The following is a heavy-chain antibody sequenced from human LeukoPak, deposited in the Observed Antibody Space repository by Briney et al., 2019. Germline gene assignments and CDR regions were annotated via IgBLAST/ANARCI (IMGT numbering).Heavy chain of an antibody. Sequence: GGSLRLSCAASGFTYSTSWMSWVRQAPGKGLEWVATIKDDGSDQYYVDSVKGRFTISRDNAKNSLYLQMNSLRVEDTAVYYCANLGYTDWGQGTPVTVSS. CDR1: GFTYSTSW. D-gene: IGHD5-18*01. V-gene: IGHV3-7*01. CDR2: IKDDGSDQ. CDR3: ANLGYTD. J-gene: IGHJ4*02.